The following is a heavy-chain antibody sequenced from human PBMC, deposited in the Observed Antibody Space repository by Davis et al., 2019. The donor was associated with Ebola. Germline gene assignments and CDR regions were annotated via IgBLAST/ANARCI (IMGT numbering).Heavy chain of an antibody. J-gene: IGHJ5*01. D-gene: IGHD1-26*01. CDR3: AREAGATTRIYDS. CDR1: SYTFTSYG. V-gene: IGHV1-18*01. CDR2: ISAYNGNT. Sequence: ASVKVSCNASSYTFTSYGISWVRQAPGQGLEWMGWISAYNGNTNYAQKLQGRVTMTTDTSRSTAYMELRRLRSDDTAVYYCAREAGATTRIYDSWGQGTLVTVSS.